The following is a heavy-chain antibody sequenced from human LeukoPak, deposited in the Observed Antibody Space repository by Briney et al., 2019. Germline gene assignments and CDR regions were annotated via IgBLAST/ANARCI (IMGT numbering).Heavy chain of an antibody. D-gene: IGHD1-14*01. CDR3: ARQLDNTPLPDAFDV. CDR2: IYPGDSDT. J-gene: IGHJ3*01. Sequence: GESLKISCQGSGFRLTDYWIGWVRQRQGKGLGWLRIIYPGDSDTQYRPSSQGHVTFFADKSFNTAHLEWGSLKASDTAIYFCARQLDNTPLPDAFDVWGQGTMVSVSS. V-gene: IGHV5-51*01. CDR1: GFRLTDYW.